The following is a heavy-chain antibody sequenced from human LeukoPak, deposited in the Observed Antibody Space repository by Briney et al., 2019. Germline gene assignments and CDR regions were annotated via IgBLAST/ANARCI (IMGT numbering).Heavy chain of an antibody. V-gene: IGHV3-53*01. CDR3: AKDRGSGYDVLDY. Sequence: PGGSLRLSCAASGFPVSSNYVTWVRQAPGKGLEWVSVIYSGGNTYYADSVKGRFTISRDNSKNTVYLQLSSLRAEDTAVYYCAKDRGSGYDVLDYWGQGTLVTVSS. D-gene: IGHD5-12*01. CDR1: GFPVSSNY. J-gene: IGHJ4*02. CDR2: IYSGGNT.